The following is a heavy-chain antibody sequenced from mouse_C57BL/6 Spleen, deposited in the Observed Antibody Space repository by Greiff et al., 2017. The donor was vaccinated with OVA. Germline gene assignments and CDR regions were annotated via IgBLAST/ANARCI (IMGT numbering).Heavy chain of an antibody. CDR3: ARSGYYDPYYAMDY. V-gene: IGHV1-85*01. Sequence: QVQLKESGPELVKPGASVKLSCKASGYTFTSYDINWVKQRPGQGLEWIGWIYPRDGSTKYNEKFKGKATLTVDTSSSTAYMELHSLTSEDSAVYFCARSGYYDPYYAMDYWGQGTSVTVSS. D-gene: IGHD2-4*01. CDR2: IYPRDGST. CDR1: GYTFTSYD. J-gene: IGHJ4*01.